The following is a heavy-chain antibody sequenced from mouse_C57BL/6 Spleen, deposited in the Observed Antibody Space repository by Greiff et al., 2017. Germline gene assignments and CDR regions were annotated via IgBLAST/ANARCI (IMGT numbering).Heavy chain of an antibody. Sequence: DVQLQESGPELVKPGASVKMSCKASGYTFTDYTMHWVKQSHGKSLEWIGYINPNNGGTSYNQKFKGKATLTVNKSSITAYMELRSLTAEDSAVYYCARGEGYFDVWGTGTTVTVSS. J-gene: IGHJ1*03. V-gene: IGHV1-22*01. CDR2: INPNNGGT. CDR1: GYTFTDYT. CDR3: ARGEGYFDV.